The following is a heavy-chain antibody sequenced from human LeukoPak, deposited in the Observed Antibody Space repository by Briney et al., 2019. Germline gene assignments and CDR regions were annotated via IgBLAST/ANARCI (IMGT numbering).Heavy chain of an antibody. J-gene: IGHJ4*02. CDR3: ASQTTSSSWYRIDY. D-gene: IGHD6-13*01. CDR2: INHSGST. CDR1: GGSFSGYY. Sequence: KPSETLSLTCAVYGGSFSGYYWSWIRQPPGKGLEWIGEINHSGSTNYNPSLKSRVTISVDTSKNQFSLKLSSVTAADTAVYYCASQTTSSSWYRIDYWGQGTLVTVSS. V-gene: IGHV4-34*01.